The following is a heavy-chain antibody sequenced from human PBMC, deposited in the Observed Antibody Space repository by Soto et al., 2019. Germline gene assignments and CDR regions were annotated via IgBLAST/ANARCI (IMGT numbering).Heavy chain of an antibody. CDR1: GGVFRNYA. V-gene: IGHV1-69*01. D-gene: IGHD1-26*01. CDR3: ARDRWGSYAFDS. Sequence: QVQLVQSGAEVKKPGSSVKVYCKASGGVFRNYAINWVRQAPGQGIEWMGGIIPVFGTADYPQKFQGRVTITADESTTTAYMELTSLKTEDTAVYFCARDRWGSYAFDSWGQGTLVTVAS. CDR2: IIPVFGTA. J-gene: IGHJ5*01.